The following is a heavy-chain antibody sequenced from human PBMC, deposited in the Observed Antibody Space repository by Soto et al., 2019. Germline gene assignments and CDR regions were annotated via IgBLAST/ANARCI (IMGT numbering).Heavy chain of an antibody. CDR2: IYYSGST. CDR1: GGSISSGDYY. D-gene: IGHD3-9*01. V-gene: IGHV4-30-4*01. J-gene: IGHJ3*02. CDR3: ARATLRYSAFDI. Sequence: QVQLQESGPELVKPSQTLSLTCTVSGGSISSGDYYWSWIRQPPGKGLEWIGYIYYSGSTYYNPSLKSRVTRSVDTSKNQFSLKLSSVTAADPAVYYCARATLRYSAFDIWGQGTMVTVSS.